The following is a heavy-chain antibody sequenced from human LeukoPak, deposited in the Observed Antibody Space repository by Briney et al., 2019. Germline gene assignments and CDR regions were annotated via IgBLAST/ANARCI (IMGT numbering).Heavy chain of an antibody. CDR2: ISASSTYI. J-gene: IGHJ5*02. D-gene: IGHD3-10*01. CDR1: GFNLSSYS. CDR3: AREVTLGYDSGISWFDP. Sequence: GGSLRLSCAASGFNLSSYSVNWVRQAPGKALEWVSSISASSTYIFYADSLKGRFTISRDNAKSAVYLQMNSLRANDTAVYYCAREVTLGYDSGISWFDPWGRGTLVTVSS. V-gene: IGHV3-21*01.